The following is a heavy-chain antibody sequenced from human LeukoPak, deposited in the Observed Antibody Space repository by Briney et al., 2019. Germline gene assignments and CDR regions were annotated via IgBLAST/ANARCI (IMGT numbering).Heavy chain of an antibody. Sequence: SETLSLTCTVSGGSISSYYWSWIRQPPGKGLEWIGYIYYSGSTNYNPSLKSRVTISVDTSKNQFSLKLSPVTAADTAVYYCARRRYGSGSYRTNWFDPWGQGTLVTVSS. CDR1: GGSISSYY. J-gene: IGHJ5*02. D-gene: IGHD3-10*01. CDR3: ARRRYGSGSYRTNWFDP. CDR2: IYYSGST. V-gene: IGHV4-59*08.